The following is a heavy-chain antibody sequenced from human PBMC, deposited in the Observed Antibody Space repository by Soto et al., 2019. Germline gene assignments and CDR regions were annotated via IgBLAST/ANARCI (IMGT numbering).Heavy chain of an antibody. CDR2: ISYDGSNK. CDR1: GFTFSSYA. Sequence: GGSLRLSCAASGFTFSSYAMHWVRQAPGKGLEWVAVISYDGSNKYYADSVKGRFTISRDNSKNTLFLQMNSLRAEYTAVYYCARDPFGVVITLDYWGQGTLVTVSS. V-gene: IGHV3-30-3*01. CDR3: ARDPFGVVITLDY. J-gene: IGHJ4*02. D-gene: IGHD3-3*01.